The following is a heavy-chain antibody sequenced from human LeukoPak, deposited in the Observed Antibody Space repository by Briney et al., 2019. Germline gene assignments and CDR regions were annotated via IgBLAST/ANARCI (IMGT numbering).Heavy chain of an antibody. CDR2: VSYEGTIK. J-gene: IGHJ5*01. Sequence: GGSLRLSCAASGFAFSNFAMHWVRQAPGKGLEGVAVVSYEGTIKYYSDSAKGRFTISRDNSNSLISLQMNNLTTEDTAVYYCAREKFDSWGQGTLVIVAP. CDR3: AREKFDS. V-gene: IGHV3-30*14. CDR1: GFAFSNFA.